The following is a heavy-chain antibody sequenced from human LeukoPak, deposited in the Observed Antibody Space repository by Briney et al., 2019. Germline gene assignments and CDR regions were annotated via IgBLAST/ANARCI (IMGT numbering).Heavy chain of an antibody. CDR2: IYYSGST. Sequence: KASETLSLTCTVSGGSISSDDYYWSWIRQPPGKGLEWIGYIYYSGSTYYNPSLKSRVTISVDTSKNQFSLKLSSVTAADTAVYYCARGRAAMVDYWGQGTLVTVSS. J-gene: IGHJ4*02. CDR3: ARGRAAMVDY. D-gene: IGHD5-18*01. V-gene: IGHV4-30-4*08. CDR1: GGSISSDDYY.